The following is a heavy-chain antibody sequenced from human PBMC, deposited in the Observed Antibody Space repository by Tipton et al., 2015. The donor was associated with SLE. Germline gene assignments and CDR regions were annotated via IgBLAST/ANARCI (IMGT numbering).Heavy chain of an antibody. CDR1: GLSFGSCW. J-gene: IGHJ4*02. Sequence: QLVQSGGGLVQPGGSLRLSCAASGLSFGSCWMTWVRQAPGKGLEWVANINPDGSNKYHVDSVKGRFTISRDNAENSLFLQMNSLRAEDTAVYYCARDPAYGAIDYWGQGTLVTVSS. CDR3: ARDPAYGAIDY. V-gene: IGHV3-7*01. CDR2: INPDGSNK. D-gene: IGHD4-17*01.